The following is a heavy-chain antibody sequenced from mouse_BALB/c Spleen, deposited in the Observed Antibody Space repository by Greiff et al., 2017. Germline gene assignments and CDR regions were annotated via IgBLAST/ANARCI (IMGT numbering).Heavy chain of an antibody. V-gene: IGHV5-4*02. J-gene: IGHJ2*01. CDR2: ISDGGSYT. CDR3: TFPTATGDY. Sequence: DVMLVESGGGLVKPGGSLKLSCAASGFTFSDYYMYWVRQTPEKRLEWVATISDGGSYTYYPDSVKGRFTISRDNAKNNLYLQMSSLKSEDTAMYYCTFPTATGDYWGQGTTLTVAS. CDR1: GFTFSDYY. D-gene: IGHD1-2*01.